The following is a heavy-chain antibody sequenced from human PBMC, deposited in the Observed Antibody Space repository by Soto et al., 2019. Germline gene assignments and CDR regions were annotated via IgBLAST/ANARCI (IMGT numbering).Heavy chain of an antibody. J-gene: IGHJ4*02. CDR1: GGSISSGGFS. V-gene: IGHV4-30-2*01. D-gene: IGHD3-10*01. CDR3: TSDYTLRSYRFDY. Sequence: PSETLSLTCAVSGGSISSGGFSWSWIRQPPGKGLEWIGYIYQSGSTTYNPSLKSRLTISLDRSKNEVSLKLTSVTAADTAVYYCTSDYTLRSYRFDYWGRGILVTVSS. CDR2: IYQSGST.